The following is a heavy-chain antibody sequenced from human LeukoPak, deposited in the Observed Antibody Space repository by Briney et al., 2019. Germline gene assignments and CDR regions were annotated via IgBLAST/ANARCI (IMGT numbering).Heavy chain of an antibody. CDR3: ARGRNTMVRGAIGAETRYYSCYYMDV. D-gene: IGHD3-10*01. J-gene: IGHJ6*03. V-gene: IGHV4-34*01. CDR1: GFTFSIYE. Sequence: GSLRLSCAAYGFTFSIYEMNWVRQPPGKGLEWIGSIYYSGSTYYNPSLKSRVTISLDTSQSQFSLKLSSVTAADTAVYYCARGRNTMVRGAIGAETRYYSCYYMDVWGKGTTVTVSS. CDR2: IYYSGST.